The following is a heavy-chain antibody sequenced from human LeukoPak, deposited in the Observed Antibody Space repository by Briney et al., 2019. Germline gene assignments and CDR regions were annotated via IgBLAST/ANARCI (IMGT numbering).Heavy chain of an antibody. D-gene: IGHD2-8*02. CDR1: GLTFINYW. CDR3: ARVEYTGNGNLY. Sequence: GGSLRLSCAGSGLTFINYWMNWIRQVPGKGLEWVANINRDGSGKFYLPPVRGRFTISKDDAEDSLYLQMDSLRPEDTAIYYCARVEYTGNGNLYWGQGTLVTVSS. J-gene: IGHJ4*02. V-gene: IGHV3-7*01. CDR2: INRDGSGK.